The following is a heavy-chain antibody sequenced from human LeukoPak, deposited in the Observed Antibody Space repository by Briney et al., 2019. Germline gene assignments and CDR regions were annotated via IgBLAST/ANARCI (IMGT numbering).Heavy chain of an antibody. CDR3: ARPTTVALDY. D-gene: IGHD4-23*01. Sequence: GGSLRLSCAASGFTFSDYDMNWVRQAPGKGLEWVSYITSSSRTINYADSVKGRFTVSRDNAKHSLYLQMDSLRDEDTAVYYCARPTTVALDYWGQGTLVTVSS. CDR1: GFTFSDYD. J-gene: IGHJ4*02. V-gene: IGHV3-48*02. CDR2: ITSSSRTI.